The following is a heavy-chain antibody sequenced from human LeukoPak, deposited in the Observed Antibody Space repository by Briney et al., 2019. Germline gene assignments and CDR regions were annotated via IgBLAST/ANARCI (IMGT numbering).Heavy chain of an antibody. CDR2: IIPIFGTA. D-gene: IGHD3-10*01. CDR3: ARSEYYYGSGSPNWFDP. Sequence: SVKVSCKASGGTFSSYAISWVRQAPGQGLEWMGGIIPIFGTANYAQKFQGRVTITADESTSTAYMELSSLRSEDTAVYYCARSEYYYGSGSPNWFDPWGQGTLVTVSS. CDR1: GGTFSSYA. J-gene: IGHJ5*02. V-gene: IGHV1-69*13.